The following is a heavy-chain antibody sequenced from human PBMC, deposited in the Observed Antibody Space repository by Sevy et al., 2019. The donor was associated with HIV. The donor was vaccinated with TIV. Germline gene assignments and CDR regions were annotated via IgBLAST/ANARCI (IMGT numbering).Heavy chain of an antibody. Sequence: GGSLRLSCAASGFTFSSYGMLWVRQTPTKGLEWMAVIWYDGSNKNYADSVKGRFTISRDNSKNMLDLQMNSLRPEDTAVYYCARGKAALPGYYYGMDVWGQGTTVTVSS. D-gene: IGHD6-6*01. CDR2: IWYDGSNK. CDR3: ARGKAALPGYYYGMDV. J-gene: IGHJ6*02. CDR1: GFTFSSYG. V-gene: IGHV3-33*08.